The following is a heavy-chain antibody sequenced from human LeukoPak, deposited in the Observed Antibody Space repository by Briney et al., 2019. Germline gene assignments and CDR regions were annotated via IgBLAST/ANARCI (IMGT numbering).Heavy chain of an antibody. Sequence: PSQTLSLTCTVSGGSISSGGYYWSWIRQPPGKGLEWIGYIYHSGSTYYNPSLKSRVTISVDRSKNQFSLKLSSVTAADTAGYYCARGVSSSSGAIGTFDIWGQGTMVTVSS. D-gene: IGHD6-6*01. J-gene: IGHJ3*02. V-gene: IGHV4-30-2*01. CDR1: GGSISSGGYY. CDR3: ARGVSSSSGAIGTFDI. CDR2: IYHSGST.